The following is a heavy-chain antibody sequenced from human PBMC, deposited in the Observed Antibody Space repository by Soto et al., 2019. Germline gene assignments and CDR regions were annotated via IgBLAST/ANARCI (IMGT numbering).Heavy chain of an antibody. CDR2: ISYDGSNK. CDR3: ARYYYDSSGYYPL. V-gene: IGHV3-30*03. Sequence: SLRLSCAASVFTFSSYGMHWVRQAPGKGLEWVAVISYDGSNKYYADSVKGRFTISRDNSKNTLYLQMNSLRAEDTAVYYCARYYYDSSGYYPLWGQGTLVTVSS. CDR1: VFTFSSYG. D-gene: IGHD3-22*01. J-gene: IGHJ4*02.